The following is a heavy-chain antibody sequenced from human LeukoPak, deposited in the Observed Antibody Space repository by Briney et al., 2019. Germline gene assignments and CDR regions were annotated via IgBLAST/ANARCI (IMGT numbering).Heavy chain of an antibody. D-gene: IGHD6-19*01. CDR2: ISAYNGNT. V-gene: IGHV1-18*01. J-gene: IGHJ4*02. CDR3: ARVSSGWKHYFDC. Sequence: DSVKVASKASAYTFTSYGISWERQAPGQGIERMGWISAYNGNTNYAQKLQGRVTMTTDTSTSTAYMELRSLRSDDTAVYYCARVSSGWKHYFDCWGQGTLVTVSS. CDR1: AYTFTSYG.